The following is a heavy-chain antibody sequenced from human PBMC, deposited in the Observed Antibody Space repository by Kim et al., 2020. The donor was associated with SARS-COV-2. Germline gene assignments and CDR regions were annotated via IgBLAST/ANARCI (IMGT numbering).Heavy chain of an antibody. Sequence: GSAQSYVDYVKGRFTSSRDNGRNSLYLEMNSLRVEDTAVYYCARAARLSDYWGQGTLVTVSS. CDR2: GSAQ. V-gene: IGHV3-7*03. J-gene: IGHJ4*02. CDR3: ARAARLSDY.